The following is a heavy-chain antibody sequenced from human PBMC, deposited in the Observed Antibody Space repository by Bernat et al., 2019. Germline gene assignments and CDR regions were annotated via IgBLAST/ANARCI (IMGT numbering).Heavy chain of an antibody. J-gene: IGHJ6*02. D-gene: IGHD3-10*01. V-gene: IGHV1-3*01. Sequence: QVQLVQSGAEVKKPGASVKVSCKASGYTFTSYAMHWVRQAPGQRLEWMGWINAGNGNTKYSQKFQGRVTITRDTSASTAYMELSSLRSEDTAVYYCARDCGGFGESYYYYGMDVWGQGTTVTVSS. CDR2: INAGNGNT. CDR1: GYTFTSYA. CDR3: ARDCGGFGESYYYYGMDV.